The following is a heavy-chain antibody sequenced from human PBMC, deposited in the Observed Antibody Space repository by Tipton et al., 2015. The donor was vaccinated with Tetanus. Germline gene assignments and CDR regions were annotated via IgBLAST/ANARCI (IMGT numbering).Heavy chain of an antibody. D-gene: IGHD6-19*01. J-gene: IGHJ4*02. V-gene: IGHV5-51*01. CDR1: GYTFPIYW. CDR2: IYPGNSET. Sequence: QLVQSGAEVKRPGESLKISCKTSGYTFPIYWIAWVRQMPGKGLEWMGIIYPGNSETRYSPSFEGLVTVSVDKSISTAYLQWRSLKASDTAIYYCARHGGSAVAGIIDSWGQGTLVTVSS. CDR3: ARHGGSAVAGIIDS.